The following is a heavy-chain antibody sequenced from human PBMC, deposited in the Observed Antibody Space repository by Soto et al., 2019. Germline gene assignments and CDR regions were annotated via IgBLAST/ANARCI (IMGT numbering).Heavy chain of an antibody. CDR3: AKVYDYIWGSYRYAY. CDR2: ISGSGGST. Sequence: PGGSLRLSCAASGCTFSSYAMIWVRQAPGKGLEWVSAISGSGGSTYYADSVKGRFTISRDNSKNTLYLQMNSLRAEDTAVYYCAKVYDYIWGSYRYAYWGQGTLVTVSS. J-gene: IGHJ4*02. CDR1: GCTFSSYA. V-gene: IGHV3-23*01. D-gene: IGHD3-16*02.